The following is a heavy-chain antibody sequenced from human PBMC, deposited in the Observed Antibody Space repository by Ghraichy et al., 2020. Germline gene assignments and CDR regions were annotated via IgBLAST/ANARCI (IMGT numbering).Heavy chain of an antibody. D-gene: IGHD5-24*01. J-gene: IGHJ4*02. Sequence: GSLRLSCAASGFTFSNYWMHWVRQAPGKGLVWVSRINSDGTSTIYADSVKGRLIVSRDNAKNTLYLQMNSVGAGDTALYYCARGGDNHGFDYWGQETLVTVSS. CDR3: ARGGDNHGFDY. V-gene: IGHV3-74*01. CDR2: INSDGTST. CDR1: GFTFSNYW.